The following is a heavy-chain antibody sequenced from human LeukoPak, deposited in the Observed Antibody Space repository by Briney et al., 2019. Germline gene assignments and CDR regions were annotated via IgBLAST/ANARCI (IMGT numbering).Heavy chain of an antibody. D-gene: IGHD6-13*01. V-gene: IGHV3-30*03. CDR3: ARDQDVAAAGTWGSLDY. CDR1: GFTFSYYG. Sequence: PGGSLGLSCAASGFTFSYYGIHWVRQAPGKGLEWVAVISYDATNKYYTDSVKGRFTISRDNSKNTLYLQMNSLRAEDTAVYYCARDQDVAAAGTWGSLDYWGQGTLVTVSS. CDR2: ISYDATNK. J-gene: IGHJ4*02.